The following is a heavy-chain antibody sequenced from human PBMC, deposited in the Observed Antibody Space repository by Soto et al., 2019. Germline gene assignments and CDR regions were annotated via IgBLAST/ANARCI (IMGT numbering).Heavy chain of an antibody. V-gene: IGHV3-15*01. Sequence: PGGSLRLSCEASGFTFSNAWMSWVRQAPGKGLEWVGRIKSKTDGGTTDYAAPVKGRFTISRDDSKNTLYLQMNSLKTEDTAVYYCTTDRDVMAPRFGELLEYFQHWGQGTLVTVSS. CDR3: TTDRDVMAPRFGELLEYFQH. CDR1: GFTFSNAW. J-gene: IGHJ1*01. CDR2: IKSKTDGGTT. D-gene: IGHD3-10*01.